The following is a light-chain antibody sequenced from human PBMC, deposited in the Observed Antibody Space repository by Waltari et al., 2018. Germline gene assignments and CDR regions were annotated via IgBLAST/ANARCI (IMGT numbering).Light chain of an antibody. CDR3: SSYISSDTLEL. CDR1: SSDIGNYNY. CDR2: EVS. V-gene: IGLV2-14*01. Sequence: HSALTQPASVSGSPGQSITISCTGTSSDIGNYNYVSWYQQHPGKAPKLMIFEVSNRPSGVSDRFSGSKSGNTASLTISGLQAEDEADYYCSSYISSDTLELFGGGTSLTVL. J-gene: IGLJ2*01.